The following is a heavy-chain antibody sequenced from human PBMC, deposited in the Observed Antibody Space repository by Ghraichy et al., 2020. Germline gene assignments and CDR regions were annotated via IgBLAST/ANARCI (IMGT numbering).Heavy chain of an antibody. CDR1: GFTFSTYG. CDR3: AKRGDSSGYLYYFDY. CDR2: ISGSGGST. V-gene: IGHV3-23*01. J-gene: IGHJ4*02. Sequence: GESLNISCAASGFTFSTYGMSWVRQAPGKGLEWVSAISGSGGSTYYADSVKGRFTNSRDNSKNTLYLQMNSLRGEDTAVYYCAKRGDSSGYLYYFDYWGQGTLVTVSS. D-gene: IGHD3-22*01.